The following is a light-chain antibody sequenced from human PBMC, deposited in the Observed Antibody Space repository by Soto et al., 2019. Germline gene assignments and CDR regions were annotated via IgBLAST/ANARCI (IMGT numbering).Light chain of an antibody. CDR1: ISNIGSNT. Sequence: QSVLTQPPSASGTPGQRVTISCSGSISNIGSNTVNWYQQIPGTAPKLLIHTNNLRPSGVPDRFSGSKSGTSASLAISGLQSEDEAEYFCAVWDDSLNGRYVFGPGTQLTVL. CDR2: TNN. CDR3: AVWDDSLNGRYV. V-gene: IGLV1-44*01. J-gene: IGLJ1*01.